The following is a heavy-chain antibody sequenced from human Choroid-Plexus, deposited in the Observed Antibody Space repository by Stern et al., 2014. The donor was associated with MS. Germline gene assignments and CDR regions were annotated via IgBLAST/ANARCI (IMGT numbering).Heavy chain of an antibody. CDR1: GFTFGSCA. J-gene: IGHJ5*02. CDR3: AKDRQYLTYFFDH. D-gene: IGHD2/OR15-2a*01. Sequence: MQLVEAGGGVVQPGRPLRLSCVASGFTFGSCAMHWVRQAPGKGLEWVAGVSYDGSNKYYADSVKGSFTISRDNSQNTLYMQMSSLRPEDTAVYYCAKDRQYLTYFFDHWGQGSLVTVSS. CDR2: VSYDGSNK. V-gene: IGHV3-30*18.